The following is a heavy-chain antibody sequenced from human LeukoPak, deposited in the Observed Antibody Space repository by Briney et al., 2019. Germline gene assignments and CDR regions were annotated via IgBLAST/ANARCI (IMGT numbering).Heavy chain of an antibody. V-gene: IGHV4-39*01. D-gene: IGHD5-24*01. CDR3: ARHDGYNYYFDY. J-gene: IGHJ4*02. Sequence: SETLSLTCTVSGGSISSSSYYWGWIRQPPGKGLEWIGRIYYSGSTYYNPALKSPLTISVDTSKNQFSLKLSSVTAADTAVYYCARHDGYNYYFDYWGQGTLVTVSS. CDR2: IYYSGST. CDR1: GGSISSSSYY.